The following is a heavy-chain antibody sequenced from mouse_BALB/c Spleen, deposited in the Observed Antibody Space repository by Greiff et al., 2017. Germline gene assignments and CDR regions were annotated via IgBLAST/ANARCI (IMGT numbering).Heavy chain of an antibody. V-gene: IGHV1-69*02. CDR2: IYPSDSYT. Sequence: QVQLQQPGAELVRPGASVKLSCKASGYTFTSYWINWVKQRPGQDLEWIGNIYPSDSYTNYNQKFKDKATLTVDKSSSTAYMQLSSPTSEDSAVYYCTIIYDGYSWFAYWGQGTLVTVSA. CDR1: GYTFTSYW. J-gene: IGHJ3*01. D-gene: IGHD2-3*01. CDR3: TIIYDGYSWFAY.